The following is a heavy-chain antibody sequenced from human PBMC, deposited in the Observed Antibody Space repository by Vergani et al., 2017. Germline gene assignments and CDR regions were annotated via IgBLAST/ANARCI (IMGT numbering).Heavy chain of an antibody. V-gene: IGHV4-34*01. CDR3: ARGGKPYAFDI. Sequence: QVQLQQWGAGLLKPSETLSLTCAVYGGSFSGYYWSWIRQPPGKGLEWIGEINHSGSTNYNPSLKSRVTISVDTSKNRFSLKLSSVTAADTAVYYCARGGKPYAFDIWGQGTMVTVSS. CDR1: GGSFSGYY. J-gene: IGHJ3*02. D-gene: IGHD1-14*01. CDR2: INHSGST.